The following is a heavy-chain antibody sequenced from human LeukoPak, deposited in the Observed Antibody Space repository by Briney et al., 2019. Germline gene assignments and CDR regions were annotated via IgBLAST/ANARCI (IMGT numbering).Heavy chain of an antibody. V-gene: IGHV1-3*03. CDR2: VNAGNGNT. CDR1: GYTFTSYA. CDR3: ARTYYYDRSGIYDAFDI. D-gene: IGHD3-22*01. J-gene: IGHJ3*02. Sequence: GASVKVSCKASGYTFTSYAMHWVGQAPGQRLEWMGWVNAGNGNTKYSLEFQGRVTITRDTSASTAYMELSSLRSEDMALYYCARTYYYDRSGIYDAFDIWGQGTMVTVSS.